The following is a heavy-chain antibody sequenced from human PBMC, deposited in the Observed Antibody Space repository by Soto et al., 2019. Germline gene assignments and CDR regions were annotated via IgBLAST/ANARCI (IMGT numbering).Heavy chain of an antibody. CDR3: ARHIRYCSGGSCYIT. Sequence: PGESLRISCKGSGYSFTSYWIGWVRQMPGKGLEWMGIIYPGDSDTRYSPSFQGQVTISADKSISTAYLQWSSLKASDTAMYYCARHIRYCSGGSCYITWGQGTLVTGSS. CDR2: IYPGDSDT. J-gene: IGHJ5*02. V-gene: IGHV5-51*01. CDR1: GYSFTSYW. D-gene: IGHD2-15*01.